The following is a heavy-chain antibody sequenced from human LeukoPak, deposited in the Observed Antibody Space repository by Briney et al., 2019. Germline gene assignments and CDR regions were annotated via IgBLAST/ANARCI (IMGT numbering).Heavy chain of an antibody. J-gene: IGHJ4*02. V-gene: IGHV3-23*01. CDR3: AKGNWRYFDY. CDR2: ISHSGANT. CDR1: GFTFSDSA. Sequence: AGGSLRLSCAASGFTFSDSAMDWVRQAPGKGLEWVSLISHSGANTFYADSVKGRFSVSRDNSKNTLYLQMNSLGADNTAVYYCAKGNWRYFDYWGQGALVTVSS. D-gene: IGHD1-1*01.